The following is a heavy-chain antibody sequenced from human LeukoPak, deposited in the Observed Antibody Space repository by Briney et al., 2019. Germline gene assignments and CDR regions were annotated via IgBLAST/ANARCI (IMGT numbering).Heavy chain of an antibody. J-gene: IGHJ4*02. CDR2: ISAYNDNT. CDR3: ARLSSGYLEYYFDY. CDR1: GYTFISYG. V-gene: IGHV1-18*01. Sequence: GASVKVSCKASGYTFISYGISWVRQAPGQGLEWMGWISAYNDNTNYAQNLQGRVTMTTETSTSTAYMELRSLRSDDTAVYYCARLSSGYLEYYFDYWGQGTLVTVSS. D-gene: IGHD6-19*01.